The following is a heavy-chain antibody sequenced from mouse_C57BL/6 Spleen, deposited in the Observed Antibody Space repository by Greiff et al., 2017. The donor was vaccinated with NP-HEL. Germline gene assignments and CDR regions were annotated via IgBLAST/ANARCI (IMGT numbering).Heavy chain of an antibody. CDR3: ARWITAQATGFAY. D-gene: IGHD3-2*02. J-gene: IGHJ3*01. Sequence: EVKLMESGGGLVKPGGSLKLSCAASGFTFSDYGMHWVRQAPEKGLEWVAYISSGSSTIYYADTVKGRFTISRDNAKNTLFLQMTSLRSEDTAMYYCARWITAQATGFAYWGQGTLVTVSA. V-gene: IGHV5-17*01. CDR1: GFTFSDYG. CDR2: ISSGSSTI.